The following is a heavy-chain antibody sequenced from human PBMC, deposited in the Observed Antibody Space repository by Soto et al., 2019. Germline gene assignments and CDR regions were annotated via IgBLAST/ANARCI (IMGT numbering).Heavy chain of an antibody. V-gene: IGHV6-1*01. CDR1: GDSVSSNCAA. CDR3: ATNDPAHYYYYDGMDC. D-gene: IGHD5-18*01. Sequence: SQTLSLTCAISGDSVSSNCAAWNWIRQSPSRGLQWLGGTYYRSKWNNDYAVSVKSRITINPDTSKNQFSLQPNSVTPEDTAVYYCATNDPAHYYYYDGMDCWGQGPTVTVSS. J-gene: IGHJ6*02. CDR2: TYYRSKWNN.